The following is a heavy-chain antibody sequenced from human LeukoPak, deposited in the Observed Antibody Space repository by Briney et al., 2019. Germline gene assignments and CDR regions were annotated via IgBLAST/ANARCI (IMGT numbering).Heavy chain of an antibody. D-gene: IGHD3-3*01. CDR2: INHSGST. CDR3: AILSGYPDS. V-gene: IGHV4-34*03. Sequence: SETLSLTCAVYGGSFSGYYWSWIRQPPGKGLEWIGEINHSGSTNYNPSLKSRVTISVDTSKNQFSLKLSSVTAADTAVCARAILSGYPDSWGQGTLVIVFS. J-gene: IGHJ4*02. CDR1: GGSFSGYY.